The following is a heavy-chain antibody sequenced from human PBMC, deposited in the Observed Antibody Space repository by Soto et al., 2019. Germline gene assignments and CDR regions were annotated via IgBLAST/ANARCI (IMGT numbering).Heavy chain of an antibody. D-gene: IGHD2-15*01. CDR1: GDAFTTYT. CDR2: VIPILGLP. Sequence: SVKVSCKASGDAFTTYTISWLRQAPGKGLEWMGRVIPILGLPNYAQNFRDRATITADKSSSTAYMELRSLRSEDTAMYYCVVAAKDSWGQGTLVTVS. CDR3: VVAAKDS. J-gene: IGHJ4*02. V-gene: IGHV1-69*02.